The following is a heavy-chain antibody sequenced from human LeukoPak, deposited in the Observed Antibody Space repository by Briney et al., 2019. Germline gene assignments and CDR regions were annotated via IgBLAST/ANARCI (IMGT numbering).Heavy chain of an antibody. V-gene: IGHV3-74*01. Sequence: GGSLRLSCAASGNYWMHWVRQAPGKGLVWVSHIDSDGSWTSYADSVKGRFTISKDNAKNTVYLQMNSLRGDDTALYYCVTGAGRSGGDWGQGALVTVSS. J-gene: IGHJ4*02. CDR3: VTGAGRSGGD. CDR1: GNYW. D-gene: IGHD3-10*01. CDR2: IDSDGSWT.